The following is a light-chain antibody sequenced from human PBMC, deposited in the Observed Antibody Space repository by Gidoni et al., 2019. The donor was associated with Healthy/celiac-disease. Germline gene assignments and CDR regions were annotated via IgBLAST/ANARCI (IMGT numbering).Light chain of an antibody. CDR1: QSVSSSY. Sequence: EIVLTQSPGTLSLSPGERATLSCRASQSVSSSYLAWYQQKPRQAPRLLTSGASSRATGIPDRFSGSGSGTHFTLTIRRLESEDFAVYYCQQYRTFGQGTKVEIK. CDR3: QQYRT. CDR2: GAS. V-gene: IGKV3-20*01. J-gene: IGKJ1*01.